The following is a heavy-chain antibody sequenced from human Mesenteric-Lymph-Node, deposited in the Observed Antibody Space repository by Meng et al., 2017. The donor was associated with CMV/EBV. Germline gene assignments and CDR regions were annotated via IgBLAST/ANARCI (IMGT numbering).Heavy chain of an antibody. V-gene: IGHV6-1*01. CDR1: GDSVSSTSAT. CDR2: AYYKSKWYD. D-gene: IGHD3-10*01. CDR3: AREGVTMVRGVIYSYYGMDV. J-gene: IGHJ6*02. Sequence: SQTLSLTCAISGDSVSSTSATWNWIRQSPSRGLEWLGRAYYKSKWYDDYAVSVKGRITISPDTSKNQFSRLLKSVTPEDTAVYYCAREGVTMVRGVIYSYYGMDVWGQGTTVTVSS.